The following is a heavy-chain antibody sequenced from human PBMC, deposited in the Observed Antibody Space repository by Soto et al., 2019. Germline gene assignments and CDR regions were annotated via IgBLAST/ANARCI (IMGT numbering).Heavy chain of an antibody. CDR3: AGVITIFGVVIPSYYGMDV. CDR2: IIPIFGTA. CDR1: GGTFSSYA. J-gene: IGHJ6*02. Sequence: ASVKVSCKASGGTFSSYAISWVRQAPGQGLEWMGGIIPIFGTANYAQKFQGRVTITADESTSTAYMELSSLRSEDTAVYYCAGVITIFGVVIPSYYGMDVWGQGTTVTVSS. V-gene: IGHV1-69*13. D-gene: IGHD3-3*01.